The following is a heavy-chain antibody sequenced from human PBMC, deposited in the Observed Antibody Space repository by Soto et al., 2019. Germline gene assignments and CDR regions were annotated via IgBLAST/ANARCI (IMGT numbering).Heavy chain of an antibody. J-gene: IGHJ4*02. Sequence: GGSLRLSCAASGFTFSSYSMNWVRQAPGKGLEWVSSISSSSSYICYADSVKGRFTISRDNAKNSLYLQMNSLRAEDTAVYYCARGDFTMVRGAEGYYFDYWGQGTLVTVSS. CDR1: GFTFSSYS. CDR2: ISSSSSYI. D-gene: IGHD3-10*01. V-gene: IGHV3-21*01. CDR3: ARGDFTMVRGAEGYYFDY.